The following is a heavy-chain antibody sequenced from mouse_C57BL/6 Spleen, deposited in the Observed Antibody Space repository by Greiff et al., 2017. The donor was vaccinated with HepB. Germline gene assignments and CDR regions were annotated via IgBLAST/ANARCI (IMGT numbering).Heavy chain of an antibody. J-gene: IGHJ4*01. CDR3: AREGITTVVALWDYAMDY. V-gene: IGHV3-6*01. Sequence: EVQLVESGPGLVKPSQSLSLTCSVTGYSITSGYYWNWIRQFPGNKLEWMGYISYDGSNNYNPSLKNRISITRDTSKNQFFLKLNSVTTEDTATYYCAREGITTVVALWDYAMDYWGQGTSVTVSS. D-gene: IGHD1-1*01. CDR2: ISYDGSN. CDR1: GYSITSGYY.